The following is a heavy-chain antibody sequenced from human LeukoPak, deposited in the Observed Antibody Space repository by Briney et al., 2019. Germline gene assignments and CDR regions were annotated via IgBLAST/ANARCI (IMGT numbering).Heavy chain of an antibody. D-gene: IGHD3-16*01. CDR2: IGSGADL. CDR1: GIAFGVHA. V-gene: IGHV3-23*01. J-gene: IGHJ4*02. CDR3: AKDWTPHNRVYDCFDF. Sequence: GGSLRLSCAASGIAFGVHAMSWVRQAPGKGPEWVATIGSGADLFYAESVKGRFTISRDDPRNTLWLQMNSLRAEDTALYYCAKDWTPHNRVYDCFDFWGQGTQVTVSS.